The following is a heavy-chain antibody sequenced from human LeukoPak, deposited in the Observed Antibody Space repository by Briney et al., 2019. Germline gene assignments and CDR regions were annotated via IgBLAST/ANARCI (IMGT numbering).Heavy chain of an antibody. J-gene: IGHJ6*02. D-gene: IGHD3-10*01. CDR1: GFTFSSYG. Sequence: GGSLRLSCAASGFTFSSYGMHWVRQAPGKGLEWVAVIPYDGSNKYYADSVKGRFTISRDNSKNTLYLQMNSLRAEDTAVYYCAKDNRIGFGELFLYYYYYGMDVWGQGTTVTVSS. CDR3: AKDNRIGFGELFLYYYYYGMDV. V-gene: IGHV3-30*18. CDR2: IPYDGSNK.